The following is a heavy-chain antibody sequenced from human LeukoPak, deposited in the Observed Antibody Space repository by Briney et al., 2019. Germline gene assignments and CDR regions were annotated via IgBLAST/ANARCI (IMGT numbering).Heavy chain of an antibody. CDR2: ISAYNGNT. CDR3: ASQIAAAGTETYFDY. V-gene: IGHV1-18*04. CDR1: GYTFTEYY. J-gene: IGHJ4*02. D-gene: IGHD6-13*01. Sequence: ASVKVSCKASGYTFTEYYMHWVRQAPGQGLEWMGWISAYNGNTNYAQKLQGRVTMTTDTSTSTAYMELRSLRSDDTAVYYCASQIAAAGTETYFDYWGQGALVTVSS.